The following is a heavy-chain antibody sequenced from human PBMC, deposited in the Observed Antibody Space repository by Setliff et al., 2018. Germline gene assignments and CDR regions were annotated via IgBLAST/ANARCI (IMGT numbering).Heavy chain of an antibody. CDR1: GYTFTGYY. D-gene: IGHD3-22*01. Sequence: ASVKVSCKASGYTFTGYYMHWVRQAPGQGLEWMGRINPNSGGTNYAQKFQGWVTMTRDTSISTAYMELSRLRSDDTAVYYCARVRSSGSKGMDVWGQGTTVTVSS. V-gene: IGHV1-2*04. CDR2: INPNSGGT. CDR3: ARVRSSGSKGMDV. J-gene: IGHJ6*02.